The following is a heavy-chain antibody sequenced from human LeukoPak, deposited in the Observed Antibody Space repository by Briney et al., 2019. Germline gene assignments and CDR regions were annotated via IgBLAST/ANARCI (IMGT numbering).Heavy chain of an antibody. D-gene: IGHD2-2*01. J-gene: IGHJ6*03. V-gene: IGHV4-34*01. CDR2: INHSGST. CDR3: ARAPGQLLKEGYYYYYVDV. Sequence: SETLSLTCAVYGGSFSGYYWSWIRQPPGKGLEWIGEINHSGSTNYNPSLKSRVTISVDTSKNQFSLKLSSVTAADTAVYYCARAPGQLLKEGYYYYYVDVWGKGTTVTVSS. CDR1: GGSFSGYY.